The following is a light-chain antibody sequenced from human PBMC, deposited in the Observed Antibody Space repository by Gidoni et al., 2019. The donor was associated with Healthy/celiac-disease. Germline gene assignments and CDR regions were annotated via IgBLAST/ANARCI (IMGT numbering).Light chain of an antibody. Sequence: IVWTQSPVTLSLSPGERATLSCRASQSVNSYLAWYQQNPCQAPRLLIYDASNRATGIPARFSGSGSETDFALTISSLESEDFAVYYCQQRSNWPLTFGGGTKVEIK. J-gene: IGKJ4*01. CDR3: QQRSNWPLT. CDR2: DAS. V-gene: IGKV3-11*01. CDR1: QSVNSY.